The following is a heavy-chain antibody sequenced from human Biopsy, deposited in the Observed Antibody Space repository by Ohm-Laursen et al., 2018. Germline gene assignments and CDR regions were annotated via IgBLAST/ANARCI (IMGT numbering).Heavy chain of an antibody. CDR2: FAPENGGI. CDR1: GYSLTELS. Sequence: SVKVSCKVSGYSLTELSMHWVRQAPGQGLEWMGGFAPENGGIVYSQKFQGRVTTTEDTSTSTAYMEVWRLRSDDTAVYYCAADINVWNVNYWGQGTQVIVSS. J-gene: IGHJ4*02. V-gene: IGHV1-24*01. D-gene: IGHD1-1*01. CDR3: AADINVWNVNY.